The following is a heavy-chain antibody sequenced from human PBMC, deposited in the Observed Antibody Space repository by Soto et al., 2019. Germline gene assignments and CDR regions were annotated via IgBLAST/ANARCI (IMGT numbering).Heavy chain of an antibody. CDR1: GDTFTFYS. Sequence: QVQLVRSGAEVKKPGSSVRVSCKASGDTFTFYSINWVRQAPGLGLEWMGRINPILSMSNYAQRFQGRVTMTADKSTSTAYMALSSLRSEDTAMYYCASSYGSGYRAFDYWGQGALVTVSS. V-gene: IGHV1-69*02. D-gene: IGHD3-10*01. CDR3: ASSYGSGYRAFDY. J-gene: IGHJ4*02. CDR2: INPILSMS.